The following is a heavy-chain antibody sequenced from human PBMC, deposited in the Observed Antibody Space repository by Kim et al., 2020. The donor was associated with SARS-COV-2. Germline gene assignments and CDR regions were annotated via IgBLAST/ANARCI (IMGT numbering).Heavy chain of an antibody. D-gene: IGHD3-22*01. V-gene: IGHV1-18*01. J-gene: IGHJ4*02. Sequence: QKLQGRVTMTTDTSTSTAYMELRSLRSDDTAVYYCARTPGITMIVVVQMDYWGQGTLVTVSS. CDR3: ARTPGITMIVVVQMDY.